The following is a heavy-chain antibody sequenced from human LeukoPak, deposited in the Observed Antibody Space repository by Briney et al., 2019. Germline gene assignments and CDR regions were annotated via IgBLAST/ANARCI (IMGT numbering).Heavy chain of an antibody. D-gene: IGHD2-2*01. CDR2: ISSSSSYI. J-gene: IGHJ4*02. CDR3: AKGAHILLSAAPDY. CDR1: GFSFTNYA. Sequence: GGSLRLSCVVSGFSFTNYAMSWVRQAPGKGLEWVSSISSSSSYIYYADSVKGRFTISRDNAKNSLYLQMNSLRAEDTAVYYCAKGAHILLSAAPDYWGQGTLVTVSS. V-gene: IGHV3-21*01.